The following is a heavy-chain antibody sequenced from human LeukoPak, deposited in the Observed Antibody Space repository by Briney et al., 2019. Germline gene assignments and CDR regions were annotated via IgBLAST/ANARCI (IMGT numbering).Heavy chain of an antibody. V-gene: IGHV4-59*08. J-gene: IGHJ4*02. CDR1: GGSMSGYY. CDR3: ARRSKLGYYFDS. D-gene: IGHD3-16*01. CDR2: IFSSGSS. Sequence: SETLSLTCTVSGGSMSGYYWSWIRQPPGKGLEWIGYIFSSGSSNFNPSLKSRVTISVDTSRNQFSLRLSSVTAADTAVYSCARRSKLGYYFDSWGQGSLVTVSS.